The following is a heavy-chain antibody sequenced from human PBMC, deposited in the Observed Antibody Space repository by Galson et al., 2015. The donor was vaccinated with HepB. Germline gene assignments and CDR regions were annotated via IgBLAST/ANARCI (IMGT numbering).Heavy chain of an antibody. CDR3: AGGDHTFYAFWSGYYTHGAFDI. D-gene: IGHD3-3*01. CDR1: GYTFTSYG. V-gene: IGHV1-18*01. CDR2: ISAYNGDT. J-gene: IGHJ3*02. Sequence: SVKVSCKASGYTFTSYGISWVRQAPGQGLEWMGWISAYNGDTNYAQKLQGRVTLTTDTSTSTAYMELRSLRSDDTAVYYCAGGDHTFYAFWSGYYTHGAFDIWGQGTMVTVSS.